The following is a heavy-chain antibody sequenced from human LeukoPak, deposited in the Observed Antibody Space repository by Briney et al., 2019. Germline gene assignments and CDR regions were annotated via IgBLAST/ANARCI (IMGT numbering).Heavy chain of an antibody. J-gene: IGHJ4*02. CDR2: ISTSSSTI. CDR3: ARALNSYGRIGFDY. V-gene: IGHV3-48*04. CDR1: GFTFSSYS. D-gene: IGHD5-18*01. Sequence: GGSLRLSCAASGFTFSSYSMNWVRQAPGKGLEWVSYISTSSSTIYYADSVKGRFTISRDNAKNSLYLQTNSLRAEDTAVYYCARALNSYGRIGFDYWGQGTLVTVSS.